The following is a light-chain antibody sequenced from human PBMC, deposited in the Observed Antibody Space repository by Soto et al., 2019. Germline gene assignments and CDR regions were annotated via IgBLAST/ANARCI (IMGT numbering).Light chain of an antibody. V-gene: IGKV3-20*01. Sequence: EIVLTQSPGTLSLSPGERATLSCRASQSVSSTYLAWYHQKPRQAPRLLIYGASSRATGIPDRFSGSGSGTDFTLTISRLEPEDFAVYYCQQYGSSGYTFGPGTRLEIK. J-gene: IGKJ2*01. CDR3: QQYGSSGYT. CDR2: GAS. CDR1: QSVSSTY.